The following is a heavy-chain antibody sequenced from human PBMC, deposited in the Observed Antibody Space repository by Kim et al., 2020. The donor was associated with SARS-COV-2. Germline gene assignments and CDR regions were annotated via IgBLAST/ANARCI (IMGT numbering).Heavy chain of an antibody. CDR3: ARDQSVGYSSGWLYF. D-gene: IGHD6-19*01. Sequence: NPSLRGRVTISVATSKNQFSLNLRSVTAADTAVYFCARDQSVGYSSGWLYFWGQGALVTVSS. J-gene: IGHJ4*02. V-gene: IGHV4-59*01.